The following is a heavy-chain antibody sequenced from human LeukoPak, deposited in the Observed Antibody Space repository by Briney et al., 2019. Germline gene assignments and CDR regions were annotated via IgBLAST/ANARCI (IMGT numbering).Heavy chain of an antibody. J-gene: IGHJ5*02. CDR3: PRGFTAIVTVVVWFDP. CDR2: INYSGST. D-gene: IGHD5-18*01. V-gene: IGHV4-34*01. Sequence: SETLYVICAVYGGSFSGYYWSWMRQPPGKGLEWIGEINYSGSTNYNPSLKSRVTISVDTYKNQFSLKLSSVTAADTAVYYCPRGFTAIVTVVVWFDPWGQGTLVTDSS. CDR1: GGSFSGYY.